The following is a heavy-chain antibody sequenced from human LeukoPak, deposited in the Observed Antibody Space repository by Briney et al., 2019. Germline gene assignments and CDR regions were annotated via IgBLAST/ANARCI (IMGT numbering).Heavy chain of an antibody. J-gene: IGHJ4*02. Sequence: PGGSLRLSCAASGFTFSSYGMHWVRQAPGKGLEWVAVIWYDGSNKYYADSVKGRFTISRDNSKNTLYLQMNSLRAEDTAVYYCARGAWSSSTVVTLSNFDYWGQGTLVTVSS. CDR3: ARGAWSSSTVVTLSNFDY. CDR1: GFTFSSYG. V-gene: IGHV3-33*01. D-gene: IGHD4-23*01. CDR2: IWYDGSNK.